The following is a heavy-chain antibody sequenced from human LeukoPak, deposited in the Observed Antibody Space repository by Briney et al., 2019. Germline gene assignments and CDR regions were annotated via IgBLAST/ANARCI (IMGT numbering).Heavy chain of an antibody. D-gene: IGHD3-10*01. CDR3: AREGSDYYGSGSYYRSYYYYMDV. CDR1: GGSISSYY. CDR2: IYYSGST. V-gene: IGHV4-59*12. J-gene: IGHJ6*03. Sequence: SETLSLTCTVSGGSISSYYWSWIRQPPGKGLEWIGSIYYSGSTYYNPSLKSRVTISVDTSKNQFSLKLSSVTAADTAVYYCAREGSDYYGSGSYYRSYYYYMDVWGKGTTVTISS.